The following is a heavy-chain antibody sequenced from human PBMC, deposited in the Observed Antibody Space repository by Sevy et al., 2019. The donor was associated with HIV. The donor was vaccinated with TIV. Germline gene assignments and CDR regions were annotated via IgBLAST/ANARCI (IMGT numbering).Heavy chain of an antibody. J-gene: IGHJ3*02. CDR1: GGSISSYY. CDR3: AREGLTTVVTRRGNAFDI. Sequence: SETLSLTCTVSGGSISSYYWSWIRQPPGKGLEWIGYIYYSGSTNYNPSLKSRVTISVDTSKNQCSLKLSSVTAADTAVYYCAREGLTTVVTRRGNAFDIWGQGTMVTVSS. CDR2: IYYSGST. D-gene: IGHD4-17*01. V-gene: IGHV4-59*01.